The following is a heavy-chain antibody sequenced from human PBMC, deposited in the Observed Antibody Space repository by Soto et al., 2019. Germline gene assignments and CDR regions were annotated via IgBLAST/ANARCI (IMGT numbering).Heavy chain of an antibody. Sequence: SETLSLTCTVSGGSISGSSSYWGWIRQPPGKGPEWIGSIYYSGSSYYNPSLKSRVTVSVDTSKNQFSLKLSSVTAADTAVYYCATTTFCSAGSCRYYYYMDVWGKGTTVTVSS. CDR2: IYYSGSS. D-gene: IGHD2-15*01. J-gene: IGHJ6*03. CDR3: ATTTFCSAGSCRYYYYMDV. CDR1: GGSISGSSSY. V-gene: IGHV4-39*01.